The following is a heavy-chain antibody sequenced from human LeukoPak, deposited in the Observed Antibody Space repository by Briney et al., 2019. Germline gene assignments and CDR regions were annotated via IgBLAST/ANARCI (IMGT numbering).Heavy chain of an antibody. D-gene: IGHD2-2*01. CDR1: GGSFSGYY. J-gene: IGHJ6*02. CDR2: INHSGST. V-gene: IGHV4-34*01. CDR3: ARARVVVVPAARRYYYYGMDV. Sequence: PSETLSLTCAVYGGSFSGYYWSWIRQPPGKGLEWIGEINHSGSTNYNPSLKSRVTISVDTSKNQFSLKLSSVTAADTAVYYCARARVVVVPAARRYYYYGMDVWGQGTTVTVSS.